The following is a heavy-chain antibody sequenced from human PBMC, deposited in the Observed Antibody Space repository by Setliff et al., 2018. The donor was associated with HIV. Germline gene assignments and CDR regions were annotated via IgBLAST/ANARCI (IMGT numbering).Heavy chain of an antibody. CDR3: ARGRSRYYYDGSGYYVDY. J-gene: IGHJ4*02. CDR1: GGSISGYY. CDR2: IYYIGNT. V-gene: IGHV4-59*01. D-gene: IGHD3-22*01. Sequence: KTSETLSLTCTVSGGSISGYYWSWIRQPPGKGLEWIGYIYYIGNTNYNPSLKGRVTLSVDTSKNQLSLKLSSVTAADTAVHYCARGRSRYYYDGSGYYVDYWGQGTLVTVSS.